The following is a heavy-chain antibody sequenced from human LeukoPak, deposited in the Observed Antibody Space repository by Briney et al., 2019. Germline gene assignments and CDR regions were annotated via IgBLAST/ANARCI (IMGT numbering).Heavy chain of an antibody. CDR2: SSSGSTI. Sequence: GGSLRLSCAASGFTFSSYSMNWVRQAPGKGLEWVSSSSGSTIYYADSVKGRFTISRDNAKNSLYLQMDRLRGEDTAVYYCACDPGEWELLSYSDCWGQGTLVTVSS. J-gene: IGHJ4*02. CDR3: ACDPGEWELLSYSDC. D-gene: IGHD1-26*01. V-gene: IGHV3-48*04. CDR1: GFTFSSYS.